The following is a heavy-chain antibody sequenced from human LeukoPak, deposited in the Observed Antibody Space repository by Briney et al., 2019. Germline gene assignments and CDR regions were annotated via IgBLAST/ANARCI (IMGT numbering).Heavy chain of an antibody. Sequence: GGSLRLSCAASGFTVSSNYMSWVRQAPGKGLEWVSVIYSGGSTYYADSVKGRFTISRDNSKNTLYLQMNSLRAEDTAVYYCARVNSARGALDYSGQGTLVTVSS. CDR2: IYSGGST. CDR1: GFTVSSNY. D-gene: IGHD3-10*01. V-gene: IGHV3-53*01. J-gene: IGHJ4*02. CDR3: ARVNSARGALDY.